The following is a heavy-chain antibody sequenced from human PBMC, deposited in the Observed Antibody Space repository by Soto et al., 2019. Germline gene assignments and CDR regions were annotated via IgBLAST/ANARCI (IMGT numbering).Heavy chain of an antibody. CDR3: ARYCSGGSCLQLPYYYGMDV. V-gene: IGHV3-21*01. Sequence: GGSLRLSCAASGFTFSSYSMNWVRQAPGKGLEWVSSISSSSSYIYYADSVKGRFTISRDNAKNSLYLQMNSLRAEDTAVYYCARYCSGGSCLQLPYYYGMDVWGQGTTVTVSS. CDR1: GFTFSSYS. J-gene: IGHJ6*02. D-gene: IGHD2-15*01. CDR2: ISSSSSYI.